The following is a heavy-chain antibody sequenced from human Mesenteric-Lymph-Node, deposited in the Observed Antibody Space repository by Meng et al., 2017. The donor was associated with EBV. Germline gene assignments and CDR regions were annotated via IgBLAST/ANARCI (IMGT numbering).Heavy chain of an antibody. D-gene: IGHD1-26*01. CDR1: GGSFSGFY. V-gene: IGHV4-34*02. Sequence: QMQLLPGGAGLLKPSETLSLACAVSGGSFSGFYWSWIRQSPGKGLEWIGEINHRRDTNYHPSLKSRVTISLDASKNQFSLKLRSVSAADTAIYYCARSAGGDYFDYWGLGTLVTVSS. CDR3: ARSAGGDYFDY. J-gene: IGHJ4*02. CDR2: INHRRDT.